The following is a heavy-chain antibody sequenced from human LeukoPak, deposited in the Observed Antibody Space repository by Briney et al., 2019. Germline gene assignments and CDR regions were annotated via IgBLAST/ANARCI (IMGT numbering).Heavy chain of an antibody. V-gene: IGHV3-20*04. Sequence: GGSLRLSCAASGFNFDDYGMTWVRQIPGKGLEWVAGVNSSGRSAGYAASVRGRFTISRDNAKNSFYLEMGSVRLADTALYYCTRGYSTRQFPFDSWGQGPLAPVSS. CDR3: TRGYSTRQFPFDS. D-gene: IGHD5-12*01. J-gene: IGHJ4*02. CDR2: VNSSGRSA. CDR1: GFNFDDYG.